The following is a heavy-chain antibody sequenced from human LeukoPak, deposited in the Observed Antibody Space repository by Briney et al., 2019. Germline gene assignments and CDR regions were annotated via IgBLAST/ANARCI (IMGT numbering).Heavy chain of an antibody. CDR1: GFTFSTYS. CDR3: ARSTSYSAAAGTPGNAFDI. CDR2: ISSSSSYI. D-gene: IGHD6-13*01. Sequence: GGSLRLSCAASGFTFSTYSMNWVRQAPGKGLEWVSSISSSSSYIYYPDSVKGRFTISRDNAKNSLYLQMNSLRAEDTAVYYCARSTSYSAAAGTPGNAFDIWGQGTMVTVSS. J-gene: IGHJ3*02. V-gene: IGHV3-21*01.